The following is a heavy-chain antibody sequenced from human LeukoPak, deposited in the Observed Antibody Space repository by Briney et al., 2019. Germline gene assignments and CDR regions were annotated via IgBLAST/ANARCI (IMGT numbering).Heavy chain of an antibody. CDR2: ISGSGSST. CDR3: AKDTKLTSGFIYYYYNSMDV. D-gene: IGHD3-22*01. V-gene: IGHV3-23*01. J-gene: IGHJ6*02. CDR1: ECTFSSYT. Sequence: AVPLRLSCAASECTFSSYTMNWVRQAPGKGLDWISGISGSGSSTYYADSVKGRFTISRDNAKNRLYLQINTLRAEDTAVYYCAKDTKLTSGFIYYYYNSMDVWGQGTTVTVSS.